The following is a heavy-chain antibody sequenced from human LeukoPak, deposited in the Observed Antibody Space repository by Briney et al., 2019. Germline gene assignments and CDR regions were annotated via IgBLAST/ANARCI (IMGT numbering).Heavy chain of an antibody. Sequence: PSETLSLTCIVSGGSIRRSSYYWGWIRQPPGKGLEWIGSIYYSGSTYYNPSLKSRVTISVDTSKNQFSLSLTSVTAADTAVYYCAFSGPLYSYGVRFVFDYWGQGTLVTVSS. J-gene: IGHJ4*02. V-gene: IGHV4-39*01. CDR2: IYYSGST. D-gene: IGHD5-18*01. CDR1: GGSIRRSSYY. CDR3: AFSGPLYSYGVRFVFDY.